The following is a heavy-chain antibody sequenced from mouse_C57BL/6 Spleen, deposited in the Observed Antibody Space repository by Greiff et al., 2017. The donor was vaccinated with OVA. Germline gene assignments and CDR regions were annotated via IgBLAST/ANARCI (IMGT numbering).Heavy chain of an antibody. CDR3: AREGLSEGDY. CDR2: IYPGDGDT. V-gene: IGHV1-82*01. J-gene: IGHJ2*01. D-gene: IGHD2-2*01. Sequence: QVQLQQSGPELVKPGASVKISCKASGYAFSSSWMNWVKQRPGKGLEWIGRIYPGDGDTNYNGKFKGKATLTADKSSSTAYMQLSSLTSEDSAVYFCAREGLSEGDYWGQGTTLTVSS. CDR1: GYAFSSSW.